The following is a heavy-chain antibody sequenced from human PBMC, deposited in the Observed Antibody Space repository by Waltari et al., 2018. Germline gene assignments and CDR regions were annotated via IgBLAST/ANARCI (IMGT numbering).Heavy chain of an antibody. D-gene: IGHD5-18*01. V-gene: IGHV3-21*01. J-gene: IGHJ4*02. CDR3: AGGYTYNYDDY. CDR1: GFTFSNYS. CDR2: IISSSVNI. Sequence: EVHLVESGGGLVKPGGSLTLSCVASGFTFSNYSMNWVRQAPGKGLECVSSIISSSVNIYYADSVKGRFTISRDNAKNSLYLQMNSLRAEDTAVYYCAGGYTYNYDDYWGQGTLVTVSS.